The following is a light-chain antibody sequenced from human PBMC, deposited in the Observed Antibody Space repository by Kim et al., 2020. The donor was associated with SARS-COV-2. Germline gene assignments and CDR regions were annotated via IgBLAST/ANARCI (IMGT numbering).Light chain of an antibody. CDR3: SLSFSGGVV. CDR2: DTT. CDR1: SGTVTSGHY. J-gene: IGLJ2*01. Sequence: AVVTQEPSLTVSPGGTVTLTCDSSSGTVTSGHYVYWFQQKAGQAPTTLIYDTTHKHSWTPARFSGSLLGDGAALTLSGARPEDEADYYCSLSFSGGVVFGGGTQLTVL. V-gene: IGLV7-46*01.